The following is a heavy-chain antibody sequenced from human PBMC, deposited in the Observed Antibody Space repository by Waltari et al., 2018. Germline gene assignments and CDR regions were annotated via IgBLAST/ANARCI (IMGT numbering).Heavy chain of an antibody. CDR1: AYTFSTYG. CDR2: ISAHNGDT. J-gene: IGHJ4*01. Sequence: QVQLVQSGGEVKKPGASVKVSCKASAYTFSTYGITWVRQAPGQGRQWVGWISAHNGDTNYAQNFQGRLTLTTDTSTSTAYMELSSLRSDDSAVYYCATAVGGNMEFDNWGHGTLVTVSS. D-gene: IGHD1-26*01. CDR3: ATAVGGNMEFDN. V-gene: IGHV1-18*01.